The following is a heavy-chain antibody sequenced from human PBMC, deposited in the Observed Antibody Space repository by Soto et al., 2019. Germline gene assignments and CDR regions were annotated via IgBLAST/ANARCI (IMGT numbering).Heavy chain of an antibody. V-gene: IGHV3-21*01. J-gene: IGHJ4*02. CDR3: ARSYDYIWGSYQTTSDN. D-gene: IGHD3-16*02. Sequence: GGSLRLSCAASGFTFSSYSMNWVRQAPGKGLEWVSSISSSSSYIYYADSVKGRFTISRDNAKNSLYLQMNSLRAEDTAVYYCARSYDYIWGSYQTTSDNWGQGTLVTVSS. CDR2: ISSSSSYI. CDR1: GFTFSSYS.